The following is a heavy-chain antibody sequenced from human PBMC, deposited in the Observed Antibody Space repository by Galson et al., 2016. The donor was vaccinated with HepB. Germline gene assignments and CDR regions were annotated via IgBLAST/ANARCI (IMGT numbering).Heavy chain of an antibody. Sequence: SLRLSCAASGLSFSSYGMHWVRQAPGKELEWVAVISYDGSNKYYADSVKGRFTISRDNSKNTLYLQMNSLRAEDTAVYYCAKDRGGGLRWRYYGMDVWGQGTTVTVSS. D-gene: IGHD5-12*01. J-gene: IGHJ6*02. CDR2: ISYDGSNK. V-gene: IGHV3-30*18. CDR3: AKDRGGGLRWRYYGMDV. CDR1: GLSFSSYG.